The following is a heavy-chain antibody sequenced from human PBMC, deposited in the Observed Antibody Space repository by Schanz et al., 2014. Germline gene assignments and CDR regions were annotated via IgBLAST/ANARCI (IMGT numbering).Heavy chain of an antibody. J-gene: IGHJ3*02. D-gene: IGHD3-10*01. CDR2: ISNSGTTI. CDR3: ARGTITMVRGGDVGAFDI. V-gene: IGHV3-11*01. CDR1: GFTFSDYY. Sequence: VQLVESGGGLVKPGGSLRLSCAASGFTFSDYYMSWIRQAPGKGLEWVSYISNSGTTIYYADSVKGRFTISRDNAKNSLYLQMNSLRVEDTAVYYCARGTITMVRGGDVGAFDIWGQGTMVTVSS.